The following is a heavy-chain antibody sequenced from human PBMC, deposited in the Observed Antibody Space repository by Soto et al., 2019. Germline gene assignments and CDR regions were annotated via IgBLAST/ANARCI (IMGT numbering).Heavy chain of an antibody. Sequence: QVQLVQCGAEVKKPGASVKVSCKASGYSFTSYGIIWVRQAPGQGLEWLGWISPYNLNTNYAQKLQGRVTISADTSTNTAYMELRSLRSDDTAVYYCARGRGSASYYFNWGQGTLVTVSS. D-gene: IGHD3-10*01. CDR1: GYSFTSYG. CDR3: ARGRGSASYYFN. J-gene: IGHJ4*02. CDR2: ISPYNLNT. V-gene: IGHV1-18*01.